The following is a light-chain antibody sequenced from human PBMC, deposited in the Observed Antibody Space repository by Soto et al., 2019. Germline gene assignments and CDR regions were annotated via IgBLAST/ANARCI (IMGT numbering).Light chain of an antibody. CDR3: QSYDSSLSGCV. J-gene: IGLJ1*01. CDR1: SFNIGADYD. Sequence: VRTQPPSVSGAPGRSVTISCTGNSFNIGADYDVHWYQQLPGTAPKLLIYGNTNRPSGVPDRFSGSKSGTSASLAITGLQAEDEADYYCQSYDSSLSGCVFGTGTKVTVL. CDR2: GNT. V-gene: IGLV1-40*01.